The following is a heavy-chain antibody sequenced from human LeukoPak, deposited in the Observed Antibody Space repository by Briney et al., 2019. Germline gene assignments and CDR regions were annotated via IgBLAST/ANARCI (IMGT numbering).Heavy chain of an antibody. J-gene: IGHJ3*02. V-gene: IGHV1-69*13. CDR2: IIPIFGTA. CDR1: GGTFSSYA. Sequence: SVKVSCKASGGTFSSYAISWVRQAPGQGLEWMGGIIPIFGTANYAQKFQGRVTITADESTSTAYMELSSLRSEDTAVYYCARGATSGSYYNDAFDIWGQGTMVTVSS. D-gene: IGHD1-26*01. CDR3: ARGATSGSYYNDAFDI.